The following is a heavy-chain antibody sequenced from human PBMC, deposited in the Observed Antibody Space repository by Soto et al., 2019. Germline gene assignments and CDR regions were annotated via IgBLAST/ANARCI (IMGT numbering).Heavy chain of an antibody. CDR1: GYTSTSYA. D-gene: IGHD4-17*01. J-gene: IGHJ6*02. CDR2: INAGNGNT. Sequence: GASVKVSCKASGYTSTSYAMHWVRQAPGQRLEWMGWINAGNGNTKYSQKFQGRVTITRDTSASTAYMELSSLRSEDTAVYYCARTVGYYYGMDVWGQGTXVTVSS. CDR3: ARTVGYYYGMDV. V-gene: IGHV1-3*01.